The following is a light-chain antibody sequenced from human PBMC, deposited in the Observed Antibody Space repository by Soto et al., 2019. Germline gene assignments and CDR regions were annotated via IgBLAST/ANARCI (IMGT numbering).Light chain of an antibody. Sequence: DIQMTQSPSTLSASVGDRVTITCRASPSISSGLAWYQQKPGKAPKLLIYDASSLESGVPSRFSGSGSGTEFTLTISSLQPDDFATYYCQQYNSYSWTFGQGTKVEIK. CDR1: PSISSG. CDR3: QQYNSYSWT. CDR2: DAS. J-gene: IGKJ1*01. V-gene: IGKV1-5*01.